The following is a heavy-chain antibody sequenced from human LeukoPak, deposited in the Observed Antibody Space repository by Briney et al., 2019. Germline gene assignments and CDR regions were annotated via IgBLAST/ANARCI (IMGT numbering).Heavy chain of an antibody. CDR2: IS. Sequence: GGSLRLSCAASGFTLRNYAMSWVRQAPGKGLEWVSSISKGRFTISRDNAKNSLYLQMNSLRAEDTAVYYCARETQPGRGIAAAAALGYRGQGTLVTVSS. J-gene: IGHJ4*02. V-gene: IGHV3-69-1*01. D-gene: IGHD6-13*01. CDR3: ARETQPGRGIAAAAALGY. CDR1: GFTLRNYA.